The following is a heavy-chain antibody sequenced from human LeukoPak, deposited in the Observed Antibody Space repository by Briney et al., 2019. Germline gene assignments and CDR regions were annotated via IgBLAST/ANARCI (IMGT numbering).Heavy chain of an antibody. Sequence: QPGGSLRLSCAVSGITLSNYGMSWVRQAPGKGLEWVALISRSGGTTYYADSVKGRFTISRDNSKNTLYLQMNSLRAEDTAEYYCAKRGGTESFYYYYYMDVWGKGTTVTVSS. CDR3: AKRGGTESFYYYYYMDV. D-gene: IGHD2-15*01. J-gene: IGHJ6*03. CDR1: GITLSNYG. V-gene: IGHV3-23*01. CDR2: ISRSGGTT.